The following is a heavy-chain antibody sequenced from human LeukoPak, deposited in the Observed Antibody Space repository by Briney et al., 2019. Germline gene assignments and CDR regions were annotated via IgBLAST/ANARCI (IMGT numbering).Heavy chain of an antibody. J-gene: IGHJ4*02. CDR2: INHSGST. V-gene: IGHV4-34*01. D-gene: IGHD3-22*01. CDR3: ARVLLVVNTDYYFDY. Sequence: SETLSLTCAVYGGSFSGYYWSWIRQPPGKGLEWIGEINHSGSTNYNPSLKSRVTISVDTSKNQFSLKLSSVTAADTAVYYCARVLLVVNTDYYFDYWGQGTLVTVSS. CDR1: GGSFSGYY.